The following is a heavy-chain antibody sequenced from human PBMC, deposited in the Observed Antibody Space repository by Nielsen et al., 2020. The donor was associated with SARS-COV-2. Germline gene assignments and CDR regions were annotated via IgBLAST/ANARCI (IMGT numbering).Heavy chain of an antibody. CDR2: ISAYNGNT. J-gene: IGHJ4*02. V-gene: IGHV1-18*04. CDR3: GALVAGGAFDY. Sequence: ASVKVSCKASGYTFTNYGISWVRQAPGQGLEWMGWISAYNGNTNYAQKLQGRVTMTTDTSTSTAYMELRSLRSDDTAVYYCGALVAGGAFDYWGQGTLVTVSS. D-gene: IGHD6-19*01. CDR1: GYTFTNYG.